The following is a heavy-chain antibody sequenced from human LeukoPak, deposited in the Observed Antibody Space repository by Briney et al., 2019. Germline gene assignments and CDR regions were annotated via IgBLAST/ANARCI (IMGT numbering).Heavy chain of an antibody. D-gene: IGHD6-6*01. V-gene: IGHV3-23*01. Sequence: QTGGSLRLSCAASGFTFSSYAMSWVRQAPGKGLEWVSAISGSGGSTYYADSVKGRFTISRDNSKNTLYLQMNSLRAEDTAVYYCAQGLRQLVHSGIDHWGQGTLVTVSS. J-gene: IGHJ4*02. CDR2: ISGSGGST. CDR1: GFTFSSYA. CDR3: AQGLRQLVHSGIDH.